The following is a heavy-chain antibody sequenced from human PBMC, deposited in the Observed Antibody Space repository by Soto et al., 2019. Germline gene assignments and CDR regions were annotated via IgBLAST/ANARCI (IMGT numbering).Heavy chain of an antibody. J-gene: IGHJ6*02. V-gene: IGHV4-34*01. CDR3: ARSKGGSSGWYDYYYYGMDV. D-gene: IGHD6-19*01. CDR1: GGSFSGYY. Sequence: PSETLSLTCAVDGGSFSGYYCSWIRQPPGKGLEWIGEINHSGSTNDNPSLKSRVTISVDTSKNQFSLKLSSVTAADTAVYYCARSKGGSSGWYDYYYYGMDVWGQGTTVTVSS. CDR2: INHSGST.